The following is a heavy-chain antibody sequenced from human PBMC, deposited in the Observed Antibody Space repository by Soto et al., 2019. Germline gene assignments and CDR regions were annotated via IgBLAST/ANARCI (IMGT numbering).Heavy chain of an antibody. V-gene: IGHV3-33*01. D-gene: IGHD4-17*01. CDR1: GFTFSSYG. CDR3: ARDFGGDFADFDY. CDR2: IWYDGSNK. J-gene: IGHJ4*02. Sequence: GGSLRLSCAASGFTFSSYGMHWVRQAPGKGLEWVAVIWYDGSNKYYADSVKGRFTISRDNSKNTLYLQMNSLRAEDTAVYYCARDFGGDFADFDYWGQGTLVAVSS.